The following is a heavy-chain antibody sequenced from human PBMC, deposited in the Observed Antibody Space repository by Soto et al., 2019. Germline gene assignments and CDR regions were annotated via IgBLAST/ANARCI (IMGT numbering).Heavy chain of an antibody. V-gene: IGHV4-31*03. CDR3: AGGIVLRYFDWPDAFDI. CDR1: GGSISSGGYY. Sequence: PSETLSLTCPVSGGSISSGGYYWSWIRQHPGKGLEWIGYIYYSGSTYYNPSLKSRVTISVDTSKNQFSLKLSSVTAADTAVYYCAGGIVLRYFDWPDAFDIWGQGTMVTVSS. CDR2: IYYSGST. D-gene: IGHD3-9*01. J-gene: IGHJ3*02.